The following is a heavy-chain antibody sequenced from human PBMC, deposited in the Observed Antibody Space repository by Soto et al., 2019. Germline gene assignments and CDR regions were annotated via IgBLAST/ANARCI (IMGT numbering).Heavy chain of an antibody. V-gene: IGHV4-4*02. CDR2: IYNSGST. J-gene: IGHJ4*02. D-gene: IGHD3-10*01. CDR1: GGSISSGNW. CDR3: ARVYMVRGTIIRYFDY. Sequence: SETLSLTWAVSGGSISSGNWWRWVRQPPGKGLEWIGKIYNSGSTNYNPSLKSRVTISVDKSKNQFSLKLSSVTAADTAVYYCARVYMVRGTIIRYFDYWGQGTLVTVS.